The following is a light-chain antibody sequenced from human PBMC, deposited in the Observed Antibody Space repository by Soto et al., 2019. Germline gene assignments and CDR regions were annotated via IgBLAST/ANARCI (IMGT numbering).Light chain of an antibody. CDR2: AAS. V-gene: IGKV1-6*01. CDR1: QDIRES. J-gene: IGKJ4*01. CDR3: LQDHGFHLT. Sequence: AIQMTQSPSSLSASVGDRVTITCRATQDIRESLGWYQQKPGKAPKLLIYAASSIQSEVPSRFSSSGSGTDFTLNISSLQPEDFSTYFCLQDHGFHLTCGGGTKVDIK.